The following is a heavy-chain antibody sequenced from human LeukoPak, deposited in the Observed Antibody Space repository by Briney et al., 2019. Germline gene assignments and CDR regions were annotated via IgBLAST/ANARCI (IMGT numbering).Heavy chain of an antibody. CDR2: ISGSGGST. J-gene: IGHJ4*02. V-gene: IGHV3-23*01. CDR3: AKTYGDYFYYFDY. Sequence: GGSLRLSCAASGFTFSSYAMSWVRQAPGKGLERVSAISGSGGSTYYADSVKGRFTISRDNSKNTLYLQMNSLRAEDTAVYYCAKTYGDYFYYFDYWGQGTLVTVSS. CDR1: GFTFSSYA. D-gene: IGHD4-17*01.